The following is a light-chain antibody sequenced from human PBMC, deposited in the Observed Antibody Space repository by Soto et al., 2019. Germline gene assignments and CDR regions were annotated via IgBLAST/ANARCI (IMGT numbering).Light chain of an antibody. V-gene: IGKV1-5*01. CDR1: QSVSTW. Sequence: DIQMTQSPSTLSASVGDRVTITCRASQSVSTWLAWYQQKPGKAPKLMIYEAPTLQSGVPSRFSGSGSGTDFTLTISRLEPEDFAVYYCQQYGSSPFPFGQGTRLEIK. CDR3: QQYGSSPFP. CDR2: EAP. J-gene: IGKJ5*01.